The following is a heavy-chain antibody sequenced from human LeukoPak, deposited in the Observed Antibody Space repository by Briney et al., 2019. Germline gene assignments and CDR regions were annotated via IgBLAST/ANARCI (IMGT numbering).Heavy chain of an antibody. J-gene: IGHJ4*02. V-gene: IGHV3-23*01. D-gene: IGHD3-10*01. CDR3: AKGWSYYYASGNDYFDY. Sequence: GGSLRLSCSASGFTFSSYAMSWVRQAPGKGLEWVSGISGNGGSTFYADSVKGRFTISRDNSKNTEYLQMNSLRAEDTAVYYCAKGWSYYYASGNDYFDYWGQGTLVTVSS. CDR1: GFTFSSYA. CDR2: ISGNGGST.